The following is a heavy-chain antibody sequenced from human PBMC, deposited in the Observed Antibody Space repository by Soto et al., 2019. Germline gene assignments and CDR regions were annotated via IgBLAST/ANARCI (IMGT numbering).Heavy chain of an antibody. CDR1: GYTFTSYG. Sequence: VKVSCKASGYTFTSYGISWVRQAPGQGLEWMGWISAYNGNTNYAQKLQGRVTMTTDTSTSAAYMELRSLRSDDTAVYYCARVGYYYDSSGYYHYYYGMDVWGQGTTVTVSS. CDR3: ARVGYYYDSSGYYHYYYGMDV. V-gene: IGHV1-18*01. D-gene: IGHD3-22*01. J-gene: IGHJ6*02. CDR2: ISAYNGNT.